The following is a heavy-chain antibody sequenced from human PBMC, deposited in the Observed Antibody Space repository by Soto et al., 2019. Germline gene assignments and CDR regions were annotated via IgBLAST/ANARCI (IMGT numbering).Heavy chain of an antibody. Sequence: QVQLVESGGGVVQPGRSLRLSCAASGFTFSSYAMHWVRQAPGKGLEWVAVISYDGSNKYYADSVKGRFTISRDNSKNTLYLQMNSLRAEDTAVYYCARDPLDYWGQGTLVTVSS. CDR2: ISYDGSNK. CDR1: GFTFSSYA. V-gene: IGHV3-30-3*01. J-gene: IGHJ4*02. CDR3: ARDPLDY.